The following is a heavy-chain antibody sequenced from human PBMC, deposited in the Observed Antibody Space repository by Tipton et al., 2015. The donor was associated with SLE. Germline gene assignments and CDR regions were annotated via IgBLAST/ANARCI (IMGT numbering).Heavy chain of an antibody. CDR2: INHSGSI. J-gene: IGHJ2*01. CDR3: ARGNWVSYPYWYIDL. Sequence: TLSLTCAVYGGSFSGYFWSWIRQPPGKGLEWIGEINHSGSINFNPSLESRVTISVDTSKNQFSLKLSSVTAADTAVYYCARGNWVSYPYWYIDLWGRGTLVTVSS. V-gene: IGHV4-34*01. CDR1: GGSFSGYF. D-gene: IGHD1-1*01.